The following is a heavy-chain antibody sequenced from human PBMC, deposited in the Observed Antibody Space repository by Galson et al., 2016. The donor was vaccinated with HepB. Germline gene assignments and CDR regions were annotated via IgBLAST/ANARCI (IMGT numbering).Heavy chain of an antibody. Sequence: SLRLSCAASGFTFSSYSMYWVRQAPGKGLEWVSSISGSSGFIYHADSLKGRITISRDNAKNSLSLQMNSLRAEDTAVYYCARGGIAAATYFDYWGQGTLVTVSS. CDR2: ISGSSGFI. CDR3: ARGGIAAATYFDY. CDR1: GFTFSSYS. V-gene: IGHV3-21*06. J-gene: IGHJ4*02. D-gene: IGHD6-13*01.